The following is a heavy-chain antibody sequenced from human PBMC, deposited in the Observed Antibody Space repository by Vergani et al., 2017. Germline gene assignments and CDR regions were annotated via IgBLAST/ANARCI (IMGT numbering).Heavy chain of an antibody. V-gene: IGHV1-69*02. CDR3: ARNLGYCSGDSGYAGIPGVDYYYGLDV. Sequence: QVQLVQSGAEVKKPGSSVKVSCKASGGTFSSYTITWVRQAPGHGLEWMGRIVPTLNVANYAQNFQGRASITADMSTSTSYMDLSSLRSEDSAVYYCARNLGYCSGDSGYAGIPGVDYYYGLDVWGQGTTVTVSS. CDR1: GGTFSSYT. CDR2: IVPTLNVA. D-gene: IGHD2-15*01. J-gene: IGHJ6*02.